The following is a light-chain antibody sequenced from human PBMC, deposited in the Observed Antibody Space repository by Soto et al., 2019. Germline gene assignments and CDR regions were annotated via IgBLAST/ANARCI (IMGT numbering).Light chain of an antibody. CDR3: QQYSSFPWT. CDR2: KAS. CDR1: QSIASW. V-gene: IGKV1-5*03. J-gene: IGKJ1*01. Sequence: DIQMTQSPSSLSASVGDIVTITCRASQSIASWLAWYQQKEGKAPKVLIYKASNLERGVPSRFSGSGSGTEFTLTISSLQAADFATYYCQQYSSFPWTFGQGTKVDIK.